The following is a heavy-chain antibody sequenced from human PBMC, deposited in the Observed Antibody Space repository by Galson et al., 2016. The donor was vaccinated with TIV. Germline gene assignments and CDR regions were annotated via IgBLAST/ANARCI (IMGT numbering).Heavy chain of an antibody. V-gene: IGHV5-51*01. D-gene: IGHD6-19*01. Sequence: SGAEVKKPGESLKISCRGSGYRFSDYWIGWVRQTPEEGLEWMGVIYPGASDTKYSPSFQGQVTISADKSINTAYLQWNRLKASDTAIYFCATLSSGWPNYFDNWGQGTQVTVSS. J-gene: IGHJ4*02. CDR1: GYRFSDYW. CDR3: ATLSSGWPNYFDN. CDR2: IYPGASDT.